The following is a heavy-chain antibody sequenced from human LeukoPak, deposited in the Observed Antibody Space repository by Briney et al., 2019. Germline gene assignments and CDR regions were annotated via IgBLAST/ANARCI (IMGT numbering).Heavy chain of an antibody. CDR1: GYTFSSYG. CDR3: ARVTSGSNNFDY. V-gene: IGHV1-18*01. D-gene: IGHD3-22*01. CDR2: ISGYSDNG. Sequence: ASVKVSCKASGYTFSSYGISWVRQAPGQGLEWMGWISGYSDNGNCAQKFQGRVTMTTDTSTSTAYMELRSLISDDTAVYYCARVTSGSNNFDYWGQGTLVTVSS. J-gene: IGHJ4*02.